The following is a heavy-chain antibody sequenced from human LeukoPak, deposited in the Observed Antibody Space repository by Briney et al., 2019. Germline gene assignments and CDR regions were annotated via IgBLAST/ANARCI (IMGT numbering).Heavy chain of an antibody. CDR1: GFTFDDYA. V-gene: IGHV3-9*01. Sequence: GGSLRLSCAASGFTFDDYAMHWVRQAPGKGLEWVSGISWNSGSIGYADSVKGRFTISRDNAKNSLYLQMNSLRAEDTAVYYCAKDRRWLQFLDLDDYWGQGTLVTVSS. CDR2: ISWNSGSI. D-gene: IGHD5-24*01. CDR3: AKDRRWLQFLDLDDY. J-gene: IGHJ4*02.